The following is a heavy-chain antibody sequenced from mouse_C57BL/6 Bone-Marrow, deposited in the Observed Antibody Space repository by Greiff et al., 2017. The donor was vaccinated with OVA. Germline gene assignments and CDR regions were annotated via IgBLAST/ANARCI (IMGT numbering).Heavy chain of an antibody. CDR1: GFSFNTYA. CDR3: VRGWDYFDY. D-gene: IGHD3-3*01. Sequence: EVQGVESGGGLVQPKGSLKLSCAASGFSFNTYAMNWVRQAPGKGLEWVARIRSKSNNYATYYADSVKDRFTISRDDSESMLYLQMNNLKTEDTAMYYCVRGWDYFDYWGQGTTLTVSS. J-gene: IGHJ2*01. V-gene: IGHV10-1*01. CDR2: IRSKSNNYAT.